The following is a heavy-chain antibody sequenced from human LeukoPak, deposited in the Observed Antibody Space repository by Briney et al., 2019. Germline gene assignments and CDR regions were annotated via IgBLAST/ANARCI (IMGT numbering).Heavy chain of an antibody. CDR2: IDTSSTTM. V-gene: IGHV3-48*04. CDR3: ARDNWVDC. CDR1: GLTFSKYS. Sequence: GGSLRLSCAASGLTFSKYSMTWVRQAPGKGLEWVSFIDTSSTTMYYTDSVKGRFTISRDNAKNTLYLQMNSLKVEDTAIYYCARDNWVDCWGQGTLVTVSS. J-gene: IGHJ5*01.